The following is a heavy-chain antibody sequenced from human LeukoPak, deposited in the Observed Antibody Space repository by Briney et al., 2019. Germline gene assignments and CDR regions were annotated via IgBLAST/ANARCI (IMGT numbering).Heavy chain of an antibody. J-gene: IGHJ5*02. CDR1: GFTFGSYA. D-gene: IGHD6-19*01. CDR3: ARGYSSLDP. V-gene: IGHV3-23*01. Sequence: PGGSLRLSCAASGFTFGSYAMSWVRQAPGKGLEWVSGISSTGGSTYYADSVKGRFTISRDNSKNTLYLQMNSLTAEDTAVYYCARGYSSLDPWGQGTLVTVSS. CDR2: ISSTGGST.